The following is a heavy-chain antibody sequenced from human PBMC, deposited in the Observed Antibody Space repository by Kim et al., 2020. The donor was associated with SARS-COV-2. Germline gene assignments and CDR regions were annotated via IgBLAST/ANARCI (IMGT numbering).Heavy chain of an antibody. J-gene: IGHJ5*02. Sequence: SETLSLTCTVSGGSISSSSYYWGWIRQPPGKGLEWIGSIYYSGSTYYNPSLKSRVTISVDTSKNQFSLKLSSVTAADTAVYYCARHGGEVYYYDSSGSDWFDPWGQGTLVTVSS. D-gene: IGHD3-22*01. CDR3: ARHGGEVYYYDSSGSDWFDP. CDR2: IYYSGST. CDR1: GGSISSSSYY. V-gene: IGHV4-39*01.